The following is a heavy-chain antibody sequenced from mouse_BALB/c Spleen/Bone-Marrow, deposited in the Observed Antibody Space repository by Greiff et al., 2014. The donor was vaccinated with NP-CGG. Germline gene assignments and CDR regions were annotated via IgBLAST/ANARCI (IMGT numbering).Heavy chain of an antibody. J-gene: IGHJ4*01. CDR1: GHTFSSYW. CDR3: ARKGLGLAMDY. V-gene: IGHV1-7*01. D-gene: IGHD4-1*01. Sequence: QVQLQQSGAELAKPGASVKMSCKASGHTFSSYWMHWVKQRPGQGLEWIGYINPNTDYTEYNQKFKDKATLTSDKSSSTAYVQLSSLTSEDSAVYYCARKGLGLAMDYWGQGTSVTVSS. CDR2: INPNTDYT.